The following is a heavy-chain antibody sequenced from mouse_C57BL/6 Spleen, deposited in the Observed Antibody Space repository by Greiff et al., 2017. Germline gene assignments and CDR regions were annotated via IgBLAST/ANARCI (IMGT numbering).Heavy chain of an antibody. CDR1: GFTFSSYA. D-gene: IGHD2-4*01. V-gene: IGHV5-4*01. CDR3: ARESDYWFAY. CDR2: ISDGGSYT. Sequence: DVKLVESGGGLVKPGGSLKLSCAASGFTFSSYAMSWVRQTPEKRLEWVATISDGGSYTYYPENVKGRFTISRDNTKNNLYLQMSHLKSEDTAMYYCARESDYWFAYWGQGTLVTVSA. J-gene: IGHJ3*01.